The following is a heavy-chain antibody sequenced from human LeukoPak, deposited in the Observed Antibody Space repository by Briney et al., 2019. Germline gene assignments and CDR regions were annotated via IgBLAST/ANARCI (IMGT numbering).Heavy chain of an antibody. CDR2: ISGSGEYT. Sequence: GGSLRLSCAVSGITLSNYGMSWVRQAPGKGLEWVSSISGSGEYTYYADSVEGRFTISRDNSKNTLYLQMNSLRAEDTAVHYCAKVTVGSSGWYLGYWGQGTLVTVSS. V-gene: IGHV3-23*01. CDR3: AKVTVGSSGWYLGY. CDR1: GITLSNYG. J-gene: IGHJ4*02. D-gene: IGHD6-19*01.